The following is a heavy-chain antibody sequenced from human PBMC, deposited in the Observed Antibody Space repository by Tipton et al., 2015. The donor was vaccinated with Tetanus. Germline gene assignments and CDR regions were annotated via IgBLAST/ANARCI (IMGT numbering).Heavy chain of an antibody. V-gene: IGHV4-31*03. D-gene: IGHD1-26*01. CDR2: IFSGGTT. CDR1: GDSISSGGYY. J-gene: IGHJ3*02. Sequence: LRLSCTVAGDSISSGGYYWNWVRQNPGKGLEWLGYIFSGGTTFYRPSLNGRVSMSLDTSKNLFALRLASVTAADTAVYYCARDRHPYRISGAFRGNDALDIWGPGALVTVSS. CDR3: ARDRHPYRISGAFRGNDALDI.